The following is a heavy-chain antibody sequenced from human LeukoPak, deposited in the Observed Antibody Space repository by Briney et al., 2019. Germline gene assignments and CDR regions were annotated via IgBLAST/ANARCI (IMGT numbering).Heavy chain of an antibody. Sequence: GGSLRLSCAASGFTFSSYAMHWVRQAPGKGLEWVAVMSHDGSDKYYADSVRGRFTISRDNSNNTLYLQMNSLRAEDTAVYYCAKDRCSNGVGCYYYYMDVWGKGTTVTISS. D-gene: IGHD2-8*01. CDR3: AKDRCSNGVGCYYYYMDV. J-gene: IGHJ6*03. CDR2: MSHDGSDK. CDR1: GFTFSSYA. V-gene: IGHV3-30*04.